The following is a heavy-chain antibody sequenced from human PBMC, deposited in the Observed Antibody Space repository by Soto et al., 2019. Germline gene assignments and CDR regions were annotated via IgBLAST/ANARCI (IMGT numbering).Heavy chain of an antibody. CDR2: IKEDGTEK. CDR3: TWGSENHYYFES. J-gene: IGHJ4*02. CDR1: GFTFSRSW. D-gene: IGHD3-10*01. Sequence: GGSLRLSCASSGFTFSRSWMTLVRQASGKGLEWVANIKEDGTEKYYVDSVKGRFTISRDNAKNSLYLQMDTLRAEDTAVYYCTWGSENHYYFESWGQGTLVTVSS. V-gene: IGHV3-7*05.